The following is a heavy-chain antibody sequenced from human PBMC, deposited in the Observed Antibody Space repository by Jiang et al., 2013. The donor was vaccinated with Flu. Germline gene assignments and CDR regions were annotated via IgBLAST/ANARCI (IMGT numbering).Heavy chain of an antibody. CDR3: ARDPGVVEVLAAPPFDY. CDR2: IKHDGSEK. J-gene: IGHJ4*02. CDR1: GFTFSNYW. V-gene: IGHV3-7*01. D-gene: IGHD2-2*01. Sequence: VQLLESGGGLVQPGGSLTLSCAVSGFTFSNYWMGWVRQAPGKGLEWVANIKHDGSEKYYVDSVKGRFSISRDNAKQSLYLQMSSLRAEDTAVYYCARDPGVVEVLAAPPFDYWGQGTLVTVSS.